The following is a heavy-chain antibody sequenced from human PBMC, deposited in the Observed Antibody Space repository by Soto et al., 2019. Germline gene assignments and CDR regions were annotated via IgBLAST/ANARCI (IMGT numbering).Heavy chain of an antibody. CDR1: GGTFSSYA. J-gene: IGHJ6*02. CDR3: ARDPPATRHGMDV. CDR2: IIPIFGTA. Sequence: SVKVSCKASGGTFSSYAISWVRQAPGQGLEWMGGIIPIFGTANYAQKFQGRVTITADESTSTAYMELSSLRSEDTAVYYCARDPPATRHGMDVWGQGTTVTGSS. V-gene: IGHV1-69*13.